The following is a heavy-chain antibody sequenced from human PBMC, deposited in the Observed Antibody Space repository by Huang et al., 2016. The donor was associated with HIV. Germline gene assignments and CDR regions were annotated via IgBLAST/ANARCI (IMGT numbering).Heavy chain of an antibody. CDR2: INGDGSST. Sequence: EVQLVESGGGLVQPGGSLRLSCAASGFTFSSYGMHWVRQAPGKGLVWVSRINGDGSSTNYADSVNGRFTISRDNAKNTLYVQVNSLRAEDTAVYYCARGTRLTGLWYFDLWGRGTLVIVSS. D-gene: IGHD7-27*01. V-gene: IGHV3-74*01. CDR1: GFTFSSYG. J-gene: IGHJ2*01. CDR3: ARGTRLTGLWYFDL.